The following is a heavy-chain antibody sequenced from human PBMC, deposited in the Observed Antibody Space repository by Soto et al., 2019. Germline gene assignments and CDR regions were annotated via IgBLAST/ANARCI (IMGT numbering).Heavy chain of an antibody. D-gene: IGHD2-2*01. CDR3: ARSRYCSSTSCYAYYDY. CDR1: GGSFSGYY. CDR2: INHSGST. Sequence: SETLSLTCAVYGGSFSGYYWSWIRQPPGKGLEWIGEINHSGSTNYNPSLKGRVTISVDTSKNQFSLKLSSVTAADTAVYYCARSRYCSSTSCYAYYDYWGQGTLVTVSS. V-gene: IGHV4-34*01. J-gene: IGHJ4*02.